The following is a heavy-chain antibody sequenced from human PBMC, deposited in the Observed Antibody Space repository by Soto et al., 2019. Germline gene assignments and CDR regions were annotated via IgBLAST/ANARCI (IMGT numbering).Heavy chain of an antibody. CDR3: ARGAFWTRIGGVSWCDP. Sequence: LVQSGTAVKKPGAPVKLSCKASGYTFARFAVHWVRQAPGQSLEWMGWINADNGQTTYSQNFQGRITMTRDKSAHTGSLAVHRLRSQDTAFSYCARGAFWTRIGGVSWCDPWGQGTLVTVSS. CDR2: INADNGQT. CDR1: GYTFARFA. J-gene: IGHJ5*02. V-gene: IGHV1-3*01. D-gene: IGHD2-8*02.